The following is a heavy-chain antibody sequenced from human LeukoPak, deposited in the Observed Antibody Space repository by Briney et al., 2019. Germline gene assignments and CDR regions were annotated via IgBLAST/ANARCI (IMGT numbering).Heavy chain of an antibody. CDR2: ISSSGSTI. D-gene: IGHD3-10*01. CDR3: ARRGPTGGSGSYPQKKYYYYYYMDV. J-gene: IGHJ6*03. V-gene: IGHV3-48*03. Sequence: PGGSLRLSFAPTGFTFSSYEMTWVRQAPGTGLEWVSYISSSGSTIYTADSVKGRFTISRDNAKNSLYLQMNSLRAEDTAVYYCARRGPTGGSGSYPQKKYYYYYYMDVWGKGTTVTISS. CDR1: GFTFSSYE.